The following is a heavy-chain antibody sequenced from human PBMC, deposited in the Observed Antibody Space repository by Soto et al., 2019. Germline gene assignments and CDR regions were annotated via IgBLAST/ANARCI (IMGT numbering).Heavy chain of an antibody. CDR1: GYSFSDYF. Sequence: GASVKVSCKPSGYSFSDYFIQWVRQAPGQGLEWVAWINPKTTATNYAKKFQGRVSLTWDTSSTTAYMELTRLRPDDTAVYCARTKWGLNYYNGMDVWGQGTTVTVSS. V-gene: IGHV1-2*02. CDR2: INPKTTAT. D-gene: IGHD1-26*01. CDR3: RTKWGLNYYNGMDV. J-gene: IGHJ6*02.